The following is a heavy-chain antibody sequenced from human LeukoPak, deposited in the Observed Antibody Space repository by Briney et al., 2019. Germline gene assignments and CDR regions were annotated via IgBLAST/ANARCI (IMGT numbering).Heavy chain of an antibody. Sequence: GASVKVSCKASEYTFTTNYMHWVRQSPGHGLEWMGLIDPSGGYTTYTQKFQGRVTMTRDTSTSTVYMELSSLRSEDTAVYYCARDQGDYYDSSGYPGGYWGQGTLVTVSS. J-gene: IGHJ4*02. V-gene: IGHV1-46*01. CDR1: EYTFTTNY. CDR2: IDPSGGYT. CDR3: ARDQGDYYDSSGYPGGY. D-gene: IGHD3-22*01.